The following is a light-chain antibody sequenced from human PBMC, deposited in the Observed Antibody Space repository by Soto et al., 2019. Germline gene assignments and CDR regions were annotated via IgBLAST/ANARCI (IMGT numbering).Light chain of an antibody. CDR1: SSDVGGYNY. CDR3: CSDAGSYTLV. V-gene: IGLV2-11*01. CDR2: DVS. Sequence: QPVLTQPRSVSGSPGQSVTISCTGASSDVGGYNYVSWYQHHPGKAPKLMIYDVSKWPSGVPDRFSGSKSGNTASLTISGLQAEDEADYYCCSDAGSYTLVFGGGTKLTVL. J-gene: IGLJ2*01.